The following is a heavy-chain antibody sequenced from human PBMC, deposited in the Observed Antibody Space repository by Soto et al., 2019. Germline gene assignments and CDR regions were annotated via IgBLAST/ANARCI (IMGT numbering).Heavy chain of an antibody. V-gene: IGHV4-30-4*01. Sequence: SETLSLTCTASGDSITSGDYYWTWIRQPPGKGLEWLGCIYSSVNTYYSPSLRSPITISIDTSKNQFFLRLSSVTAADTAIYYCATTDARGYSHGSRDFWGQGTVVTVSS. CDR3: ATTDARGYSHGSRDF. CDR1: GDSITSGDYY. CDR2: IYSSVNT. J-gene: IGHJ4*02. D-gene: IGHD5-18*01.